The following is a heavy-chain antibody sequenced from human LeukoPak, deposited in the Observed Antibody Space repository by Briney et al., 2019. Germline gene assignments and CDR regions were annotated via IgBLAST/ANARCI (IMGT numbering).Heavy chain of an antibody. CDR3: ARQYYDFWSGYYPTDY. Sequence: GGSLRLSCAASGFTFSSYSMNWVRQAPGKGLEWVSYISSSSSTIYYADSVEGRFTISRDNAKNSLYLQMNSLRAEDTAVYYCARQYYDFWSGYYPTDYWGQGTLVTVSS. CDR2: ISSSSSTI. V-gene: IGHV3-48*01. CDR1: GFTFSSYS. D-gene: IGHD3-3*01. J-gene: IGHJ4*02.